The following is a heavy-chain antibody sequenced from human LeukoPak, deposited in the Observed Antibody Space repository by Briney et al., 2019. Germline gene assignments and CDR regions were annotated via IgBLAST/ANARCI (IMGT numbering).Heavy chain of an antibody. Sequence: GGSLRLSCAASGLSIGDNSMHWVRQAPGKGLEWVPHISWDESTTYYSDSVKGRYTVSRDSSKNSLHLQMNSLRTEDTALYYCARGPNRWWVVSRNWGMDVWGQGTTVTVSS. CDR2: ISWDESTT. D-gene: IGHD2-15*01. J-gene: IGHJ6*02. CDR1: GLSIGDNS. V-gene: IGHV3-43*01. CDR3: ARGPNRWWVVSRNWGMDV.